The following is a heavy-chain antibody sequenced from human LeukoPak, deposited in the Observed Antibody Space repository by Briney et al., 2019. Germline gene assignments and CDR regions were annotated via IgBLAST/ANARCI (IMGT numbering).Heavy chain of an antibody. CDR3: ARDAPHAEYFQH. J-gene: IGHJ1*01. CDR2: INQDGSEE. Sequence: GGSLRLPCAASGFTFSHYWMTWVRQAPGKGLEWVAQINQDGSEEYYMDSVKARFTISRDNSKNTLYLQMNSLRAEDTAVYYCARDAPHAEYFQHWGQGTLVTVSS. V-gene: IGHV3-7*01. CDR1: GFTFSHYW.